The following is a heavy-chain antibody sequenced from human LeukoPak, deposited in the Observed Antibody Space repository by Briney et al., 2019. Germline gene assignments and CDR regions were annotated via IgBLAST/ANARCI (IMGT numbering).Heavy chain of an antibody. CDR3: AREGNVLAARCKRSFDP. CDR2: INHSGST. Sequence: SETLSLTCAVYGGSFSGYYWSWIRQPPGKGLEWIGEINHSGSTNYNPSLKSRVTISVDTSKNQFSLKLSSVTAADTAVYYCAREGNVLAARCKRSFDPWGPGTLVTVSS. CDR1: GGSFSGYY. J-gene: IGHJ5*02. V-gene: IGHV4-34*01. D-gene: IGHD6-6*01.